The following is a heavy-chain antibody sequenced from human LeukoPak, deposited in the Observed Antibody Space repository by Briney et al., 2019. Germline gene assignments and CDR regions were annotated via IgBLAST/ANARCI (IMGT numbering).Heavy chain of an antibody. CDR1: GFTVSSSY. CDR3: ARVAMVRGVPTYAFDI. V-gene: IGHV3-53*01. CDR2: IYSGGGT. Sequence: PGGSLRLSCAASGFTVSSSYMSWVRQAPGKGLEWVSVIYSGGGTYYADSVQGRFTISRDNSKNTLYLQMTSLRPEDTAVYYCARVAMVRGVPTYAFDIWGQGTMVTVSS. J-gene: IGHJ3*02. D-gene: IGHD3-10*01.